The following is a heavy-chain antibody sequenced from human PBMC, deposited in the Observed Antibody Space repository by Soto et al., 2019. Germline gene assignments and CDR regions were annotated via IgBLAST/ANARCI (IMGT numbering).Heavy chain of an antibody. Sequence: SETLYGPCPFSGCELSSLCWSWIRQPTGKGLNWSGYIYYSGSTNYNPSLKSRVTISVDTSKNQFSLKLSSVTAADTAVYYCARAAIYYDSSGYPTAPYYFDYLGQGTLVTVSS. CDR3: ARAAIYYDSSGYPTAPYYFDY. CDR1: GCELSSLC. V-gene: IGHV4-59*11. J-gene: IGHJ4*02. CDR2: IYYSGST. D-gene: IGHD3-22*01.